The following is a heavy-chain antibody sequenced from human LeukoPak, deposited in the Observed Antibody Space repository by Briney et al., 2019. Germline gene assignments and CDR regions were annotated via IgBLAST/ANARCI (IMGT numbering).Heavy chain of an antibody. CDR1: GFTFSTYS. D-gene: IGHD3-9*01. V-gene: IGHV3-21*01. J-gene: IGHJ6*03. Sequence: GGSLRLSCAASGFTFSTYSLNWVRQAPGKGLEWVSSISGTSTYIYYGDSVKGRFTISRDNAKNSLYLQMNSLRAEDTGVYYCAKDSGGYDILTGYPTGYYYMDVWGKGTTVTVSS. CDR3: AKDSGGYDILTGYPTGYYYMDV. CDR2: ISGTSTYI.